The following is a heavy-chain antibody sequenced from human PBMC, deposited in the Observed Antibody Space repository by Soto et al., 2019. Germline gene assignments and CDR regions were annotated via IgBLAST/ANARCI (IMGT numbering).Heavy chain of an antibody. D-gene: IGHD1-26*01. J-gene: IGHJ3*02. Sequence: PGGSLRLSCAASGFTSSNYWMTWVRQAPGKGLEWVANIKEDGSEKYYVDSVKGRFTVSRDNANNSLFLQMNSLRADDTAVYYCARDSTPYSGNYFDAFDIWGQGTMVTVSS. CDR2: IKEDGSEK. V-gene: IGHV3-7*01. CDR1: GFTSSNYW. CDR3: ARDSTPYSGNYFDAFDI.